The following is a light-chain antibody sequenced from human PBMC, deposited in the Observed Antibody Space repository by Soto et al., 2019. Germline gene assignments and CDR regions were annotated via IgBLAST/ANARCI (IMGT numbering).Light chain of an antibody. CDR3: QQRSNWPVT. J-gene: IGKJ5*01. CDR1: RSISSY. Sequence: EIVLTQSPGTLSLSPGESATLSCRASRSISSYLAWYHQKPGQAPRLLIYDASSRATGIPAMFSGSGSGTDFTLTISSLEPEDFAVYYCQQRSNWPVTFGQGTRLEVK. V-gene: IGKV3-11*01. CDR2: DAS.